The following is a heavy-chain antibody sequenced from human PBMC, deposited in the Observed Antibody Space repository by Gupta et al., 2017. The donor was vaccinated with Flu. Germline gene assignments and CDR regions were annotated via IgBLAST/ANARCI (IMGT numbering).Heavy chain of an antibody. V-gene: IGHV3-48*02. Sequence: EVQLVESGGGLVQRGGSRRLSCPASGFTFSSHSMNWVRQAPGKGLEWVACISSSSDTIYYGDSVKGRFTISRDNAKNSLFLQMNSLRDEDTAVYYCARDPLATTGGLDYWGQGSLVTVSS. CDR1: GFTFSSHS. J-gene: IGHJ4*02. CDR2: ISSSSDTI. D-gene: IGHD5-12*01. CDR3: ARDPLATTGGLDY.